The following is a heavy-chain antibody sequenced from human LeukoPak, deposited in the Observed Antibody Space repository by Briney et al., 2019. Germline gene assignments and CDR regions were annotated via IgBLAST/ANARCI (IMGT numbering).Heavy chain of an antibody. CDR2: ISSSSSTI. V-gene: IGHV3-48*04. D-gene: IGHD3-3*01. Sequence: PGGSLRLSCAASGFTFSSYSMNWVRQAPGKGLEWVSYISSSSSTIYYADSVKGRFTISRDNAKNSLYLQMNSLRAEDTAVYYCARAPYYDFWSGYFHFDHWGQGTLVTVSS. CDR3: ARAPYYDFWSGYFHFDH. CDR1: GFTFSSYS. J-gene: IGHJ4*02.